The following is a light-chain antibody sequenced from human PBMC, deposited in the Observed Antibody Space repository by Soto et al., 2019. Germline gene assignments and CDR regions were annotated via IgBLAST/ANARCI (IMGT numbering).Light chain of an antibody. CDR2: EVN. J-gene: IGLJ3*02. CDR1: SSDVGGYNY. CDR3: SPYVDSNDVL. Sequence: QSVLTQPPSASGSPGQSVTISCTGTSSDVGGYNYVSWYQQHPGKAPKLMIYEVNKRPSGVPDRFSGSKSGNTASLTVSGLQAEDEADYYCSPYVDSNDVLFGGGTKLTVL. V-gene: IGLV2-8*01.